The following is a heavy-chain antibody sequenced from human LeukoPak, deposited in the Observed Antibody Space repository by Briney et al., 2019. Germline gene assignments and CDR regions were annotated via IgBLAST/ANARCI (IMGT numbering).Heavy chain of an antibody. J-gene: IGHJ4*02. CDR2: FYPEDGET. V-gene: IGHV1-24*01. Sequence: EASVKVSCKVSGYTLTELSMHWVRQAPGKGLEWMGGFYPEDGETIYAQKFQGRVTMTEDTSTDTAYMELSSLRSEDTAVYYCASHYGPGSYYFPYWGRGTLVTVSS. CDR3: ASHYGPGSYYFPY. D-gene: IGHD3-10*01. CDR1: GYTLTELS.